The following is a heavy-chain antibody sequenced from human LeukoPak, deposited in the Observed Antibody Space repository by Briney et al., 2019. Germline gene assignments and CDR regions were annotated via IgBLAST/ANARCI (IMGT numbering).Heavy chain of an antibody. Sequence: SETLSLTCTVSGGSVSSGSYYWSWIRQPPGKGLEWIGYIYYSGSTNYNPSLKSRVTISVDTSKNQFSLKLSSVTAADTAVYYCARDNDSGGLHDFDIWGQGTMVTVSS. CDR3: ARDNDSGGLHDFDI. CDR1: GGSVSSGSYY. J-gene: IGHJ3*02. CDR2: IYYSGST. V-gene: IGHV4-61*01. D-gene: IGHD2-15*01.